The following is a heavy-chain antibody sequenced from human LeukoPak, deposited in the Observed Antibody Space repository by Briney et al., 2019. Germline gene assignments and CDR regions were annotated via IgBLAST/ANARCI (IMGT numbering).Heavy chain of an antibody. CDR3: ARDGTYSGSYSLDY. D-gene: IGHD1-26*01. J-gene: IGHJ4*02. Sequence: GGSLRLSCEASGFTFSNYAMHWVRQAPGKGLEWVAFIRYDGSNKYYADSVKGRFTISRDNSKNTLYLQMNSLRAEDTAVYYCARDGTYSGSYSLDYWGQGTLVTVSS. V-gene: IGHV3-30*02. CDR2: IRYDGSNK. CDR1: GFTFSNYA.